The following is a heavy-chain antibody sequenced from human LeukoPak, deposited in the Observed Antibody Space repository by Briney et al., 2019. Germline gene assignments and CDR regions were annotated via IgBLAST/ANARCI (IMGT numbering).Heavy chain of an antibody. Sequence: GGSLRLSCAASGFTFSSYAMSWVRQAPGKGLEWVSVIYSGGSTYYADSVKGRFTISRDNSKNTLYLQVNSLRAEDTAVYYCARDLSFGGDYWGQGALVTVSS. CDR1: GFTFSSYA. J-gene: IGHJ4*02. CDR3: ARDLSFGGDY. V-gene: IGHV3-66*01. CDR2: IYSGGST. D-gene: IGHD3-16*01.